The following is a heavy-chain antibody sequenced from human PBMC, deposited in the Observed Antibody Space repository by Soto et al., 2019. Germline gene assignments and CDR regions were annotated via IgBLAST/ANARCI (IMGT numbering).Heavy chain of an antibody. V-gene: IGHV3-21*01. J-gene: IGHJ6*02. CDR1: GFTFSSYS. CDR3: ARVGGTTIRYGMDV. CDR2: ISSSSSYI. Sequence: PXGSLRLSCAASGFTFSSYSMNWVRQAPGKGLEWVSSISSSSSYIYYADSVKGRFTISRDNAKNALYLQMNSLRAEDTAVYYCARVGGTTIRYGMDVWGQGNTVTVSS. D-gene: IGHD1-7*01.